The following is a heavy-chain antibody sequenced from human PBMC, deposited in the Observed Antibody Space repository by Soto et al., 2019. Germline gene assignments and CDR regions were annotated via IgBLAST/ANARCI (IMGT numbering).Heavy chain of an antibody. D-gene: IGHD5-18*01. J-gene: IGHJ5*01. Sequence: PSETLSLTCAVYGGSFSDHYWSWNRQTPGKWLEWIGEINHSGSTNYNPAFKSRVTIAVDTSKIQFSLYLSSVTAADTAVIYCARGVGGYSYGGLDSWGQGTLVTVSS. V-gene: IGHV4-34*01. CDR2: INHSGST. CDR3: ARGVGGYSYGGLDS. CDR1: GGSFSDHY.